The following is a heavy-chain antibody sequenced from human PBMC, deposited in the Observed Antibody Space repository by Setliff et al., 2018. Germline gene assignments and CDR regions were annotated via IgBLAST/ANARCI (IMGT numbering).Heavy chain of an antibody. Sequence: PGGSLRLSCAPSGFTFSNSWMSWVRQAPGKGLEWVAFIKQDGDEKYYVDSVKGRFTISRDNAKKSLYLQMNSLNAEDTAVYYCARNAPFDWWGQGTLVTVA. J-gene: IGHJ4*02. CDR3: ARNAPFDW. CDR1: GFTFSNSW. V-gene: IGHV3-7*01. CDR2: IKQDGDEK.